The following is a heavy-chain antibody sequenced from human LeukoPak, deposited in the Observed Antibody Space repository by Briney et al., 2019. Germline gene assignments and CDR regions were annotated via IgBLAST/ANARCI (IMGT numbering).Heavy chain of an antibody. Sequence: GGSLRLSCAASGFTSSTYSMNWVRQPPGKGLEWVSSISTSSSYIYYADSVKGRFTISRDNAKNSLYLQMNSLRAEDTAVYYCARDNPTDYDSSGYYFSGAFDIWGQGTMVTVSS. CDR3: ARDNPTDYDSSGYYFSGAFDI. J-gene: IGHJ3*02. CDR2: ISTSSSYI. CDR1: GFTSSTYS. D-gene: IGHD3-22*01. V-gene: IGHV3-21*01.